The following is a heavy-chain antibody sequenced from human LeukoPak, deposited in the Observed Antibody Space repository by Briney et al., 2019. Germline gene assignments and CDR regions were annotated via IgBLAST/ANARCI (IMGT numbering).Heavy chain of an antibody. D-gene: IGHD5-12*01. CDR2: FDPEDGET. CDR3: ATTGPVTVATTGWFDP. Sequence: ASVKVSCKVFGYTLTEISIHWVRQAPGKGLEWMGGFDPEDGETIYAEKFQARVTLTEDTSRGTAYMEPSSLRSEDTAVYYCATTGPVTVATTGWFDPWGQGTLVTVSS. CDR1: GYTLTEIS. V-gene: IGHV1-24*01. J-gene: IGHJ5*02.